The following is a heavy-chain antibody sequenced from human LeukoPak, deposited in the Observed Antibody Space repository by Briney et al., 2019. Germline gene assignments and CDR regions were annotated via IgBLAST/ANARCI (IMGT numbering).Heavy chain of an antibody. Sequence: PGGSLRLSCAASGFTFSDYYMSWIRQAPGRGLEWVSYISSSGGYTKYADSVKGRFTISRDNSKNTLYLQMNSLRAEDTAVYYCAKGGRAAADRNFDLWGRGTLVTVSS. CDR1: GFTFSDYY. J-gene: IGHJ2*01. CDR3: AKGGRAAADRNFDL. CDR2: ISSSGGYT. V-gene: IGHV3-11*06. D-gene: IGHD6-13*01.